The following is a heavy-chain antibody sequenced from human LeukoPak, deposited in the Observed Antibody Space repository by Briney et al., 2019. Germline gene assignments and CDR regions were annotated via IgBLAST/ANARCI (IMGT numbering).Heavy chain of an antibody. V-gene: IGHV4-34*01. CDR1: GGSFSGYY. CDR2: INHSGST. Sequence: PSETLSLTCAVYGGSFSGYYWSWIRQPPGKGLEWIGEINHSGSTNYNPSLKSRVTISVDTSKNQFSLKLSSVTAADTAVYYCARTPLWFGEFYPDYWGQGTLVTVSS. CDR3: ARTPLWFGEFYPDY. D-gene: IGHD3-10*01. J-gene: IGHJ4*02.